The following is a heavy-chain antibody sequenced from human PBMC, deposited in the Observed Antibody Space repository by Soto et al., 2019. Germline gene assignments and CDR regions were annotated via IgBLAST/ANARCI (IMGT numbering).Heavy chain of an antibody. CDR1: GFTFSSYA. Sequence: AGGSLRLSCAASGFTFSSYAMHWVRQAPGKGLEWVAVISYDGSNKYYADSVKGRFTISRDNSKNTLYLQMNSLRAEDTAVYYCASFIAAAPTSYYGMDVWGQGTTVTVSS. CDR3: ASFIAAAPTSYYGMDV. D-gene: IGHD6-13*01. J-gene: IGHJ6*02. V-gene: IGHV3-30-3*01. CDR2: ISYDGSNK.